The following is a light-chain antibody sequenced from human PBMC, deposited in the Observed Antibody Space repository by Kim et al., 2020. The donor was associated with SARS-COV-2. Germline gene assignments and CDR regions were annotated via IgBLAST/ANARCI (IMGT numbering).Light chain of an antibody. CDR2: AAS. CDR3: QKCDSAPWT. V-gene: IGKV1-27*01. J-gene: IGKJ1*01. Sequence: ASVGDRFTITCRASQDISNYLAWFRLKPGKAPKLLIYAASALQPGVPSRFSGSGSGTDFTLTVTSLQPEDVATYYCQKCDSAPWTFGQGTKVDIK. CDR1: QDISNY.